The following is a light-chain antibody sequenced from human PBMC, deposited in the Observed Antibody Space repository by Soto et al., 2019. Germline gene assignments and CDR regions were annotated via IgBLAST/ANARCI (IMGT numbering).Light chain of an antibody. V-gene: IGLV1-40*01. CDR2: GTS. Sequence: QSVLTQPPSVSGAPGQRVTISCTGSSSNIGAGYDVHWYQQLPGTAPKLLIYGTSNRPSGVPDRFSGSKSGTSASLAITGLQAEDEADYYCQSYDSSLNGGVFGGGTKLTVL. J-gene: IGLJ3*02. CDR1: SSNIGAGYD. CDR3: QSYDSSLNGGV.